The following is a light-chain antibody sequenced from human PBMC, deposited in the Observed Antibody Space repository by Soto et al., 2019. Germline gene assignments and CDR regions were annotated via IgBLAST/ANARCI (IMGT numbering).Light chain of an antibody. Sequence: DIQMTQSPATLSGSVGDRVTITCRVSQTISSWLAWYQQKPGKAPKLLIYKASTLKSGVPSRFSGSGSGTDFTLTISSLEPEDFAVYYCQQRSNWPPLTFGQGTRLEIK. J-gene: IGKJ5*01. CDR2: KAS. V-gene: IGKV1-5*03. CDR1: QTISSW. CDR3: QQRSNWPPLT.